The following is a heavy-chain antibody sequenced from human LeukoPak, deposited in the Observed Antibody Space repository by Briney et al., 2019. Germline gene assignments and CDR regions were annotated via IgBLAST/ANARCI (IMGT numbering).Heavy chain of an antibody. V-gene: IGHV4-39*01. CDR1: GGSISRSSYY. CDR3: ARPLGSGWYPWDY. D-gene: IGHD6-19*01. Sequence: PSETLSLTCTVSGGSISRSSYYWGWLRQPPGKGLGWIGSMFYSGSTYNKPSLKRRDNIPVNTSKDQFSLKLSSVTAADTAVYYCARPLGSGWYPWDYWGQGILVTVSS. CDR2: MFYSGST. J-gene: IGHJ4*02.